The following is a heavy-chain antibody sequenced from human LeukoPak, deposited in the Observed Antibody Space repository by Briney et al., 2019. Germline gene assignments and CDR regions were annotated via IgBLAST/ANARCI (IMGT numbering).Heavy chain of an antibody. CDR3: ARWGDGYNSLLS. CDR2: INPNSGGT. J-gene: IGHJ5*02. D-gene: IGHD5-24*01. CDR1: GYTFTSYY. Sequence: ASVKVSCKASGYTFTSYYMHWVRQAPGQGLEWMGWINPNSGGTNYAQKFQGRVTMTRDTSISTAYMELSRLRSDDTAVYYCARWGDGYNSLLSWGQGTLVTVSS. V-gene: IGHV1-2*02.